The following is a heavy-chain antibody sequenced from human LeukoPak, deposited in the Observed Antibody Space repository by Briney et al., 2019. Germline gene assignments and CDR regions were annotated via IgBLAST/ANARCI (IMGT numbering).Heavy chain of an antibody. D-gene: IGHD5-24*01. CDR1: AFTISTNY. CDR3: ARCRDGDPAFDI. V-gene: IGHV3-66*01. J-gene: IGHJ3*02. CDR2: IYSCGTT. Sequence: GGSLRHSCAPSAFTISTNYMTWVRQAPGKGLDWVSVIYSCGTTYYADSVKGRFTLSRDNSKNTLYLQMNSLRAEDTAVYYCARCRDGDPAFDIWGQGTMVTVSS.